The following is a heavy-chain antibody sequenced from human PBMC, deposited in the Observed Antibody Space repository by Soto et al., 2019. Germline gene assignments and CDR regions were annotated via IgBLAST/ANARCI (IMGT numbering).Heavy chain of an antibody. Sequence: QVQLVQSGAEVKKPGASVTVSCKASGYSFTSYGITWVRQAPGQGLEGMGWISGYNGNKKYAQKLQGRVTMTTDTSTSTAYMELRSLRSDDTAVYYCARDLGQQLVDYWGQGTLVTVSS. CDR2: ISGYNGNK. V-gene: IGHV1-18*01. J-gene: IGHJ4*02. D-gene: IGHD6-13*01. CDR3: ARDLGQQLVDY. CDR1: GYSFTSYG.